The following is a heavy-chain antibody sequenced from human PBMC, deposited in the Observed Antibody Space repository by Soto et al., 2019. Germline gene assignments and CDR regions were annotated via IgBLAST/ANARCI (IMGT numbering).Heavy chain of an antibody. Sequence: GASVKVSCKASGGTFSSYAISWVRQAPGQGLEWMGGIIPIFGTANYAQKFQGRVTITADESTSTAYMELSSLRSEDTAVYYCARDYHTDPYGAYFRGLDHWGKGTXV. D-gene: IGHD4-17*01. J-gene: IGHJ5*02. CDR3: ARDYHTDPYGAYFRGLDH. CDR1: GGTFSSYA. CDR2: IIPIFGTA. V-gene: IGHV1-69*13.